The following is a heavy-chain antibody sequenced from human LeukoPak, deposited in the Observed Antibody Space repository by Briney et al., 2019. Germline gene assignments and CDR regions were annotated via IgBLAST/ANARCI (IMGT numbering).Heavy chain of an antibody. D-gene: IGHD6-19*01. CDR2: IWYDGSHT. J-gene: IGHJ4*02. Sequence: GGTLRLSCSTSGFTFSSYAMHSVRQAPGTGVECVAFIWYDGSHTYYADSVKGRYTISRDNFKTPLYLQMSRLRAEDTVVYYCACDTRMAVAGLDFWGQGTLVTVSS. CDR1: GFTFSSYA. CDR3: ACDTRMAVAGLDF. V-gene: IGHV3-33*08.